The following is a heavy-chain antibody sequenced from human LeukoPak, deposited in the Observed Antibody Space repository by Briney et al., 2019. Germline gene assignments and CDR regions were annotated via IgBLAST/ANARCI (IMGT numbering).Heavy chain of an antibody. CDR1: GYTFTSYD. CDR2: IDPSSGNT. J-gene: IGHJ4*02. D-gene: IGHD6-13*01. Sequence: ASVKVSCKASGYTFTSYDINWVRQAPGQGLEWLGIIDPSSGNTGYAQKFQGRVTMTRDTSTSTVDMQLSSLTSGDTAVHYCARALSSSYFDYWGQGTLVTVSS. CDR3: ARALSSSYFDY. V-gene: IGHV1-46*01.